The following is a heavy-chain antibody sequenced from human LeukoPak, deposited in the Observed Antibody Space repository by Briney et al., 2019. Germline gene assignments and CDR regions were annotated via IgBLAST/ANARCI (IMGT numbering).Heavy chain of an antibody. CDR2: IIPVSGTA. J-gene: IGHJ6*03. Sequence: ASVKVSCKASGGTFSSYAVSWVRQAPGQGLEWMGGIIPVSGTANYAQKFQGRVTITADESTSTAYMELSSLRSEDTALYYCARAIMLGYCTSTSCPNYMDVWGKGTTVTVSS. V-gene: IGHV1-69*13. CDR1: GGTFSSYA. CDR3: ARAIMLGYCTSTSCPNYMDV. D-gene: IGHD2-2*01.